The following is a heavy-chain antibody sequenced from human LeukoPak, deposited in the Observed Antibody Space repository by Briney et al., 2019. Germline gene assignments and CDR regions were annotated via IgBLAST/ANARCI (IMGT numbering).Heavy chain of an antibody. CDR3: ARVSDAFDYFFDS. D-gene: IGHD5-12*01. J-gene: IGHJ4*02. CDR2: IKTGGGT. V-gene: IGHV3-53*01. CDR1: GFTVSSNS. Sequence: GGSLRLSCAASGFTVSSNSMNWVRQAPGKGLEWVSVIKTGGGTHYADSVQGRFTISRDDAKDSLFLQMNSLRAEDTAVYYCARVSDAFDYFFDSWGQGTLVTVSS.